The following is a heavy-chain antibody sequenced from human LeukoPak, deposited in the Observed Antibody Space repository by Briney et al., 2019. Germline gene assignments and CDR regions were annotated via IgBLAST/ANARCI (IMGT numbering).Heavy chain of an antibody. D-gene: IGHD6-13*01. CDR3: ARGAAGAIDY. CDR1: GDSVSSNSAA. V-gene: IGHV6-1*01. Sequence: SQTLSLTCAVSGDSVSSNSAAWNWLRQSPSRGLEWLGRTYYRSKWYSYYGASVKSRITINPDTSKNQFSLQLNSVTPEDTAVYYCARGAAGAIDYWGQGTLVTVSS. CDR2: TYYRSKWYS. J-gene: IGHJ4*02.